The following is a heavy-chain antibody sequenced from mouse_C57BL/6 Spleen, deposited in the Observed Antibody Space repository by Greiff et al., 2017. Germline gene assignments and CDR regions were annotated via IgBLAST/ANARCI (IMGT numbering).Heavy chain of an antibody. CDR3: TRPRGSSYRWYFDV. D-gene: IGHD1-1*01. CDR2: IDPETGGT. V-gene: IGHV1-15*01. J-gene: IGHJ1*03. CDR1: GYTFTDYE. Sequence: VQLVESGAELVRPGASVTLSCKASGYTFTDYEMHWVKQTPVHGLEWIGAIDPETGGTAYNQKFKGKAILTADKSSSTAYMELRSLTSEDSAVDYCTRPRGSSYRWYFDVWGTGTTVTVSS.